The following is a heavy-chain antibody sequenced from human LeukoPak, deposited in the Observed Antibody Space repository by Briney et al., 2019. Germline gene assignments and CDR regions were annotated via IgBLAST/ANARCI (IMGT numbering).Heavy chain of an antibody. D-gene: IGHD6-6*01. CDR2: IYYTGST. CDR1: GGSISSLY. Sequence: SETLSLTCSVSGGSISSLYWSWIRQPPGKGLEWIGYIYYTGSTNYNPSLKSRVTMFVDMSKNQFSLRLSSVSAADTAVYYCARHRAYSSSSPFDYWGQGTLVTVSS. J-gene: IGHJ4*02. V-gene: IGHV4-59*08. CDR3: ARHRAYSSSSPFDY.